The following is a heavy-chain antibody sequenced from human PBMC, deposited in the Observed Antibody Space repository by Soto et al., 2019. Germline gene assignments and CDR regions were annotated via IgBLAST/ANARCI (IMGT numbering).Heavy chain of an antibody. J-gene: IGHJ4*02. CDR3: ARAGGYDSSAPTSPPSY. CDR2: ISAYNGNT. D-gene: IGHD3-22*01. CDR1: GYTFTSYG. V-gene: IGHV1-18*04. Sequence: VSVKVSCKASGYTFTSYGISWVRQAPGQGLEWMGWISAYNGNTNYAQKLQGRVTMTTDTSTSTAYMELRSPRSDDTAVYYCARAGGYDSSAPTSPPSYWGQGTLVTVSS.